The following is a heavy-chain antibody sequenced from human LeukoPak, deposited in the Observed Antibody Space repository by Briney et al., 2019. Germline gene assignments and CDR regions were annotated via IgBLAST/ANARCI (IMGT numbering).Heavy chain of an antibody. CDR1: GGTSSSYA. V-gene: IGHV1-69*05. CDR2: IIPIFGTA. CDR3: ARSDSSGSDY. Sequence: GSSVKVSCKASGGTSSSYAISWVRQAPGQGLEWMGRIIPIFGTANYAQKFQGRVTITTDESTSTAYMELSSLRSEDTAVYYCARSDSSGSDYWGQGTLVTVSS. D-gene: IGHD6-19*01. J-gene: IGHJ4*02.